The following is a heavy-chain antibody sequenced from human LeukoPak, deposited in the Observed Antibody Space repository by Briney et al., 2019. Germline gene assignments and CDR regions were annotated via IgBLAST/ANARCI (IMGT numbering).Heavy chain of an antibody. Sequence: GASLKISCKGSGYSFTSYLIIWVRPMPGRGLEWMGRIDPSDSYTNCRPSFQGHVTISADKSISTAYLQWSSLKPSDTAMYYCARLEYSSGWYPDYWGQGTLVTVSS. CDR2: IDPSDSYT. CDR1: GYSFTSYL. CDR3: ARLEYSSGWYPDY. V-gene: IGHV5-10-1*01. J-gene: IGHJ4*02. D-gene: IGHD6-19*01.